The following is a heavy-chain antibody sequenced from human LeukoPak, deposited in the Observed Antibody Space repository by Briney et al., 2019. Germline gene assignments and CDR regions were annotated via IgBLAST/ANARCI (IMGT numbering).Heavy chain of an antibody. V-gene: IGHV3-7*01. CDR1: GFTFSSYW. CDR3: ARDVSNYPSGYYYYYMDV. J-gene: IGHJ6*03. Sequence: GGSLRLSCAASGFTFSSYWMSWVRQAPGKGLEWVANIKQDGSEKYYVDSVKGRFTISRDNAKNSLYLQMNSLRAEDTAVYYCARDVSNYPSGYYYYYMDVWGKGTTVTVSS. CDR2: IKQDGSEK. D-gene: IGHD4-11*01.